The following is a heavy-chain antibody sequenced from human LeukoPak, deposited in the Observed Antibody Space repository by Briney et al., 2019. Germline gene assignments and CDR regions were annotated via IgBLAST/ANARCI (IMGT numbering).Heavy chain of an antibody. Sequence: SETLSLTCTVSGGSISSYYWSWIRQPPGKGLEWIGYIYYSGSTNYNPSLKSRVTISVDTSKNQFSLKLSSVTAADTAVYCCARTSRDGYNMRFDPWGQGTLVTVSS. D-gene: IGHD5-24*01. CDR3: ARTSRDGYNMRFDP. V-gene: IGHV4-59*01. CDR2: IYYSGST. J-gene: IGHJ5*02. CDR1: GGSISSYY.